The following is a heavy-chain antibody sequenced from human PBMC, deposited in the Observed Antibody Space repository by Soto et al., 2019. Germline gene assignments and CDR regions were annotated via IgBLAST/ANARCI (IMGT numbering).Heavy chain of an antibody. Sequence: SETLSLTCTVSGGSISSSSYYWGWIRQPPGKGLEWIGSIYYSGSTYYNPSLKSQVTISVDTSKNQFSLKLSSVTAADTAVYYFARVAQQVAQWFDPWGQGTLVTVSS. D-gene: IGHD6-13*01. CDR2: IYYSGST. J-gene: IGHJ5*02. V-gene: IGHV4-39*01. CDR1: GGSISSSSYY. CDR3: ARVAQQVAQWFDP.